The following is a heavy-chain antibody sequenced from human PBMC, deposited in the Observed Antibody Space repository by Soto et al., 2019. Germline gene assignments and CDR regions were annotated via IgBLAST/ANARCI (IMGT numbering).Heavy chain of an antibody. Sequence: EVQLVESGGGLVHPGGSLRLSCTTSGFIFGDYAMSWFRQAPGKGLEWVGFIAAKAYGGATEYAESVKGRFIISRDDSHSIAYLKRPSLRTEDTAVYYCARARSDFWGQGTLVTVSS. CDR1: GFIFGDYA. CDR2: IAAKAYGGAT. CDR3: ARARSDF. V-gene: IGHV3-49*03. J-gene: IGHJ4*02.